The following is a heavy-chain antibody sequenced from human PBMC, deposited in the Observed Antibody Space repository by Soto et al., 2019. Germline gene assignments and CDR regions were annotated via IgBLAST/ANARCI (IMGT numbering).Heavy chain of an antibody. J-gene: IGHJ4*02. D-gene: IGHD3-22*01. CDR3: ARAEASARGIYYYDSSGYLDY. CDR1: GGSFSGYY. Sequence: PSEPLSLTCAVYGGSFSGYYWSWIRQPPGKGLEWIGEINHSGSTNYNPSLKSRVTISVDTSKNQFSLKLSSVTAADTAVYYCARAEASARGIYYYDSSGYLDYWGQGTLVTVSS. CDR2: INHSGST. V-gene: IGHV4-34*01.